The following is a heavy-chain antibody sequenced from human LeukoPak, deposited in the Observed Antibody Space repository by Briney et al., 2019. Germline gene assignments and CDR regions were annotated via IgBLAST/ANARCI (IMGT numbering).Heavy chain of an antibody. J-gene: IGHJ6*03. CDR1: GFIFNSHS. CDR2: ISSTSSYI. Sequence: GGSLRLSCAASGFIFNSHSMNWVRQAPGKGLEWVSSISSTSSYIYYADSVKSRFTISRDNAKNSLYLQMNSLRAEDTAVYYCAREVVGATPYYYYYYMDVWGKGTTVTVSS. D-gene: IGHD1-26*01. CDR3: AREVVGATPYYYYYYMDV. V-gene: IGHV3-21*01.